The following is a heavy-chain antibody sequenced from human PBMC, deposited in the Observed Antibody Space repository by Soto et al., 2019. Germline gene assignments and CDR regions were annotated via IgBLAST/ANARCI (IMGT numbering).Heavy chain of an antibody. CDR3: ARVSGWYHLDY. CDR2: INGGNGNT. J-gene: IGHJ4*02. Sequence: QVQLVQSGAEEKKPGASVKVSCKASGYTFTSYAMHWVRQAPGQRLESMGWINGGNGNTTYSQKFQARVTITRDTSASTAYMELSRPRSDDTAVYYCARVSGWYHLDYWGQGTLVTVSS. V-gene: IGHV1-3*05. CDR1: GYTFTSYA. D-gene: IGHD6-19*01.